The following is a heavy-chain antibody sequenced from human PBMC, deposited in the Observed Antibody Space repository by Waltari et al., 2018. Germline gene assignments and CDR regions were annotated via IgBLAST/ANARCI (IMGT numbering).Heavy chain of an antibody. V-gene: IGHV3-23*04. J-gene: IGHJ1*01. CDR2: ISGSGGNT. CDR3: ASPKNGGGWYIQH. Sequence: EVQLVESGGGLVQPGGSLRLSCAASGFTFSNYAMSWVRQAPGKGLEWVSAISGSGGNTYYADSVKGRFTISRDNSKNTVYLQMNSLRAEDTAVYYCASPKNGGGWYIQHWGQGTLVTVSS. CDR1: GFTFSNYA. D-gene: IGHD6-19*01.